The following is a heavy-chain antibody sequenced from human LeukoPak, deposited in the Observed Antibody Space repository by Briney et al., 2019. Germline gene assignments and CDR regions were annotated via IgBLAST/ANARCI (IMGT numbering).Heavy chain of an antibody. CDR2: ISASGLTT. V-gene: IGHV3-23*01. CDR1: GFIFSSNA. Sequence: GGSLRLSCAASGFIFSSNAMSWVRQAPGQGLEWVSGISASGLTTYYADSVKGRATISRDNSKNTLYLQMNSLRGDDTAVYYCAKATSTVSQFLQHCGPGTLVTVSS. J-gene: IGHJ1*01. CDR3: AKATSTVSQFLQH. D-gene: IGHD4-17*01.